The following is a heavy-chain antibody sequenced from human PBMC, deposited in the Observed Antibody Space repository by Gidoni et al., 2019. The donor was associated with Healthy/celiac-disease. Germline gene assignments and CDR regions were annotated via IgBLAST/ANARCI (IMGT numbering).Heavy chain of an antibody. J-gene: IGHJ4*02. D-gene: IGHD1-26*01. Sequence: EVQLVESGGGLVKPGGSLRLSCAASGFTFSSYSMNWVRQARGKGLEWVSSISSSSSYIYYADSVKGRFTISRDNAKNSLYLQMNSLRAEDTAVYYCARWGVGATPAAFDYWGQGTLVTVSS. CDR2: ISSSSSYI. CDR3: ARWGVGATPAAFDY. CDR1: GFTFSSYS. V-gene: IGHV3-21*01.